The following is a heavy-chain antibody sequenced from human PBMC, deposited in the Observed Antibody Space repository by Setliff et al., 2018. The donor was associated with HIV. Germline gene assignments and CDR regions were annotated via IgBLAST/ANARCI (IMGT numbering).Heavy chain of an antibody. CDR2: IVPLFGTT. CDR1: GDSLSNYV. V-gene: IGHV1-69*05. CDR3: ASGSGWSDSYYYAMDV. Sequence: SVKVSCKASGDSLSNYVITWVRRAPGQGLEWMGGIVPLFGTTNYAQNFQGRLTITTDQIMTTAYMELTSLRSEDTAVYYCASGSGWSDSYYYAMDVWGRGTTVTVSS. D-gene: IGHD3-3*01. J-gene: IGHJ6*02.